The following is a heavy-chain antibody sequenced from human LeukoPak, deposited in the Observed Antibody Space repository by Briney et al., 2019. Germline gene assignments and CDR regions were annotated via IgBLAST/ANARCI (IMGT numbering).Heavy chain of an antibody. CDR1: GFTFRNYG. Sequence: PPGGSLRLSCAASGFTFRNYGMHWVRQAPGKGLEWLAFIRYDESDKYYADSVRGRFTISRDNSRNTLFLQVNSLRLEDTAVYYCAKGRNYGSGSSTPHYDYWGQGTLVIVSS. D-gene: IGHD3-10*01. CDR2: IRYDESDK. J-gene: IGHJ4*02. CDR3: AKGRNYGSGSSTPHYDY. V-gene: IGHV3-30*02.